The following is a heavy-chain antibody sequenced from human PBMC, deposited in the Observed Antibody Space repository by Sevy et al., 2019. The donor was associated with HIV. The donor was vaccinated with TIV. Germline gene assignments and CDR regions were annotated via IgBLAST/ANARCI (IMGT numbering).Heavy chain of an antibody. D-gene: IGHD2-2*01. Sequence: GGSLRLSCAVSGFTFSTSAMSWVRQAPGKGLEWVSPISGSGGSTYYADSVKGRFTISRDNSKNTVYLQMNGLRAEDSAVYYCARVPHPAAMQTFYYFGMDVWGQGTTVTVSS. V-gene: IGHV3-23*01. J-gene: IGHJ6*02. CDR3: ARVPHPAAMQTFYYFGMDV. CDR1: GFTFSTSA. CDR2: ISGSGGST.